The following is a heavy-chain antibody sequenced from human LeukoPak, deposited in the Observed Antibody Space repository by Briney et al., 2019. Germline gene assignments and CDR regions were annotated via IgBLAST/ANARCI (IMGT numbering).Heavy chain of an antibody. Sequence: GGSLRLSCTASGFSFSGHWMHWARHLPGKGLVWVSRISPTRSTTSYADSVKGRFTVSRDNAKNTLYLQVNNLRGEDTAVYYRARGPNSNWSGLDFWGQGTLLTVSS. J-gene: IGHJ4*02. D-gene: IGHD6-6*01. CDR3: ARGPNSNWSGLDF. CDR2: ISPTRSTT. V-gene: IGHV3-74*01. CDR1: GFSFSGHW.